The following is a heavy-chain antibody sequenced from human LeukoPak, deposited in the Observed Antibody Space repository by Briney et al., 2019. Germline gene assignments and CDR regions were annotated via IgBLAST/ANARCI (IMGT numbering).Heavy chain of an antibody. D-gene: IGHD2-2*01. J-gene: IGHJ5*02. CDR3: ARDLTHIGYCSSTSCPPSSS. Sequence: ASVKVSCKASGYTFTGYYMHWVRQAPGQGLEWMGRINPNSGGTNYAQKFQGRVTMTRDTSISTAYMELSRLRSDDTAVYYCARDLTHIGYCSSTSCPPSSSWGQGTLVTVSS. CDR2: INPNSGGT. V-gene: IGHV1-2*06. CDR1: GYTFTGYY.